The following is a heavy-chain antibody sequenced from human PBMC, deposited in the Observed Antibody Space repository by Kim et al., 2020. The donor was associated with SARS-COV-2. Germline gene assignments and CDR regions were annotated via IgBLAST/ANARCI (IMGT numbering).Heavy chain of an antibody. D-gene: IGHD5-18*01. CDR3: ARIVDTAMVEDY. V-gene: IGHV4-34*01. Sequence: NDNPSLKSRVTISVDTSKNQFSLKLSSVTAADTAVYYCARIVDTAMVEDYWCQGTLVTVSS. J-gene: IGHJ4*02.